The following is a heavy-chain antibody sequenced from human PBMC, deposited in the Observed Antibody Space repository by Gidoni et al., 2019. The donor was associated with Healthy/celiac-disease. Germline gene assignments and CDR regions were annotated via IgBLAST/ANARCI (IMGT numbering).Heavy chain of an antibody. CDR2: IIPIFGTA. J-gene: IGHJ6*02. V-gene: IGHV1-69*01. CDR3: ARGVDCSSTSCSRWYYGMDV. D-gene: IGHD2-2*01. Sequence: QVQLVQSWAEVKKPGSSVKVSCKASGGTFSSYAISWVRQAPGQGLEWMGGIIPIFGTANYAQKFQGRVTITADESTSTAYMELSSLRSEDTAVYYCARGVDCSSTSCSRWYYGMDVWGQGTTVTVSS. CDR1: GGTFSSYA.